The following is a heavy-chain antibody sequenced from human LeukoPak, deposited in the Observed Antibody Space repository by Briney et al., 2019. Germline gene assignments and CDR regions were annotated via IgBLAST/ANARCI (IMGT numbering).Heavy chain of an antibody. CDR3: ARLSTVTTSFDY. CDR1: GGSISSHS. D-gene: IGHD4-17*01. J-gene: IGHJ4*02. CDR2: IYTSGTT. V-gene: IGHV4-4*07. Sequence: SETLSLTCTVSGGSISSHSWSWIRQPAGKGLEWIGRIYTSGTTHYNPSLKSRVTMSVDTSKNQFSLKLSSVTAADTAVYYCARLSTVTTSFDYWGQGTLVTVSS.